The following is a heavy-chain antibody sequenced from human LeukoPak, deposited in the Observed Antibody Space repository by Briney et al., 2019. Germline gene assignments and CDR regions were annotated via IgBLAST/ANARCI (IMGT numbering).Heavy chain of an antibody. CDR1: GFTFSSYA. D-gene: IGHD6-6*01. CDR3: AGTIAARPGGGDDY. V-gene: IGHV3-30*04. CDR2: ISYDGSNK. Sequence: QPGGSLRLSCAASGFTFSSYAMQWVRQAPGKGLEWVADISYDGSNKYYAVSGKGRFTISSDNSKNTLYLQMNSLRAEDTAVYYCAGTIAARPGGGDDYWGQGTLVTVSS. J-gene: IGHJ4*02.